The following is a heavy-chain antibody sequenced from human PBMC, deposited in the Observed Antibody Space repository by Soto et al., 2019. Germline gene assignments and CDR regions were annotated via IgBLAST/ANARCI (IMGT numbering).Heavy chain of an antibody. V-gene: IGHV3-33*01. CDR3: ARDGSIAAAGPLDY. D-gene: IGHD6-13*01. Sequence: QVQLVESGGGVVQPGRSLRLSCAASGFTFSSYGRHWVRQAPGKGLEWVAVIWYDGSNKYYADSVKGRFTISRDNSKNTLYLQMNSLRAEDTAVYYCARDGSIAAAGPLDYWGQGTLVTVSS. CDR1: GFTFSSYG. CDR2: IWYDGSNK. J-gene: IGHJ4*02.